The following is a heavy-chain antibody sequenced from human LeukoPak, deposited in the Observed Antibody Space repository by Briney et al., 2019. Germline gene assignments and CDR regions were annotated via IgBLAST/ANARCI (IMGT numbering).Heavy chain of an antibody. CDR2: MSSRGYPI. CDR3: ARVGIALASPFDY. CDR1: GFTFSDYY. J-gene: IGHJ4*02. V-gene: IGHV3-11*01. D-gene: IGHD1-1*01. Sequence: GGSLRLSCLASGFTFSDYYMSWVRQAPGKGLEWISYMSSRGYPIYYAYSVKGRFTISRDNAKNTLYLQMHNLRADDTAVYFCARVGIALASPFDYWGLGTLVAVSS.